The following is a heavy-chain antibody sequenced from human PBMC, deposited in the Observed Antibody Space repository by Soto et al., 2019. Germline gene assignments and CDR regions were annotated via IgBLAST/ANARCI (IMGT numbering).Heavy chain of an antibody. CDR3: ARGDGDYYDGNGYLGRH. Sequence: EVQLVESGGGSVQPGGSLRLSCAASGFTFSSYWMHWVRQAPGKGLVWVSRIKSDGSGTYYADSVKGRLTISRDNAKNTPYLQMNSLRAEDTAVYYCARGDGDYYDGNGYLGRHWGQGTLVTVSS. V-gene: IGHV3-74*01. J-gene: IGHJ4*02. CDR1: GFTFSSYW. D-gene: IGHD3-22*01. CDR2: IKSDGSGT.